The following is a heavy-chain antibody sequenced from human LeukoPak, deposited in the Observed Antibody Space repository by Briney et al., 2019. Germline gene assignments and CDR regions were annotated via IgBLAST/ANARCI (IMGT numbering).Heavy chain of an antibody. CDR3: AREGVGYCSGGSCYSPHVFDY. CDR2: IYYSGST. V-gene: IGHV4-30-4*01. D-gene: IGHD2-15*01. CDR1: GGSISSGDYY. J-gene: IGHJ4*02. Sequence: SETLSLTCTVSGGSISSGDYYWSWIRQPPGKGLEWIGYIYYSGSTYYNPSLKSRVTISVDTSKNQFSLKLSSVTAADTAVYYCAREGVGYCSGGSCYSPHVFDYWGQGTLVTVSS.